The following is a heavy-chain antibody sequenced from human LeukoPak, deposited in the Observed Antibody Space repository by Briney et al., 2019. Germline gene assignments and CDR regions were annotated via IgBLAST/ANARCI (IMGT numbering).Heavy chain of an antibody. Sequence: SETLSLTCTVSGGSISSFFWSWLRQSPGKGLEWIGYIYYTGSTRYNPSLERRVTISVDTSKNQFSLKLTSATAADTAFYYCARAPTNYYENSGYPNDPFDVWGQGTMVTVSS. CDR1: GGSISSFF. V-gene: IGHV4-59*01. CDR3: ARAPTNYYENSGYPNDPFDV. CDR2: IYYTGST. D-gene: IGHD3-22*01. J-gene: IGHJ3*01.